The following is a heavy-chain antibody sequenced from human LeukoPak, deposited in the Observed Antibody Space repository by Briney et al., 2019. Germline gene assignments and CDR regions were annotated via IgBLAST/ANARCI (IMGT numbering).Heavy chain of an antibody. D-gene: IGHD1-26*01. CDR2: IYYSGST. Sequence: PSETLSLTCTVSGDSISTYYWSWIRQPPGKGLEWIGYIYYSGSTSYNPSLKSRVTISVDTSKNQFSLKLSSVTAADTAVYFCARYSGRSLSHYFDYWGQGTLVTVSS. V-gene: IGHV4-59*08. J-gene: IGHJ4*02. CDR3: ARYSGRSLSHYFDY. CDR1: GDSISTYY.